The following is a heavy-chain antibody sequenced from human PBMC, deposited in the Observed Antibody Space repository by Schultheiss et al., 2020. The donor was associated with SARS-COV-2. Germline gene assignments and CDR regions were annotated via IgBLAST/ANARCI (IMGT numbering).Heavy chain of an antibody. J-gene: IGHJ6*02. CDR1: GFTFSSYA. V-gene: IGHV3-30*14. D-gene: IGHD4-17*01. CDR3: AKWGGDYYYYYYGMDV. Sequence: GGSLRLSCAASGFTFSSYAMHWVRQAPGKGLEWVAVISYDGSNKYYADSVKGRFTISRDNSKNTLYLQMSSLRAEDTAVYYCAKWGGDYYYYYYGMDVWGQGTTVTVSS. CDR2: ISYDGSNK.